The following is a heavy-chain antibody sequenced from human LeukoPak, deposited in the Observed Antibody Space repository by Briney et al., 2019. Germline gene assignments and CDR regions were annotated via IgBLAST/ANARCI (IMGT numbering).Heavy chain of an antibody. V-gene: IGHV3-23*01. CDR1: GFTLSSYD. J-gene: IGHJ4*02. D-gene: IGHD6-13*01. CDR3: ARVDSRTAQFDY. Sequence: GGSLRLSCAASGFTLSSYDMSWVRQAPGKGLEWVSALSGSGGSTYYADSVKGRFTISRDNSKNTLYLQMNSLRAEDTAVYHCARVDSRTAQFDYWGQGTLVTVSS. CDR2: LSGSGGST.